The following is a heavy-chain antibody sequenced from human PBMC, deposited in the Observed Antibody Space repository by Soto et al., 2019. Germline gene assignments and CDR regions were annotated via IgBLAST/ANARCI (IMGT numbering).Heavy chain of an antibody. D-gene: IGHD4-17*01. CDR2: ILHGGNT. CDR3: ARARCYDAFNV. CDR1: GFFISSGNY. Sequence: SETLSLTCAVSGFFISSGNYWGGIRKPPGKGLEWIGSILHGGNTYYNPSLKSRVTISVDMSKNQFSLKLNSVTAADTAVYYCARARCYDAFNVSGQGTVVPVSS. J-gene: IGHJ3*01. V-gene: IGHV4-38-2*01.